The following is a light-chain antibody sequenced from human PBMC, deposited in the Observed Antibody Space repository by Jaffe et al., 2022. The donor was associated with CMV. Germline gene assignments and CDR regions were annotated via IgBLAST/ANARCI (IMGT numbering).Light chain of an antibody. V-gene: IGKV3-20*01. J-gene: IGKJ1*01. CDR2: GAS. CDR1: QSVSSTY. Sequence: EIVLTQSPGTLSLSPGERATLSCRASQSVSSTYLAWYQQKPGQPPRLLIYGASSRATGIPDRFSGSGSGTDFTLTINGLEPEDFAVYYCQQFGNSPSWTFGQGTKVEIK. CDR3: QQFGNSPSWT.